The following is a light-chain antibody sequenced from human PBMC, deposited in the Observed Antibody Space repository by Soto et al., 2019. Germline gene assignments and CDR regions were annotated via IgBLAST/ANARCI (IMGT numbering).Light chain of an antibody. CDR1: QSISSW. CDR3: QQYNSNLYT. V-gene: IGKV1-5*01. CDR2: DAS. Sequence: DIQMTQSPSTLSASVGDRVTITCRASQSISSWLAWYQQKPGKAPKLLIYDASSLESGVPSRFSGSGSGTEFTLTISSLQPDDFATDYCQQYNSNLYTFGQGTKLEIK. J-gene: IGKJ2*01.